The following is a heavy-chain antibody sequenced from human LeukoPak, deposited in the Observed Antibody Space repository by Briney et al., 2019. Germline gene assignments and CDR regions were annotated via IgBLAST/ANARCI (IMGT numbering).Heavy chain of an antibody. CDR2: IRYDGSNE. CDR3: ARDLAGHYYGSGTSFDY. V-gene: IGHV3-33*01. J-gene: IGHJ4*02. Sequence: PGGSLRLSCAASGFMFKNYDMHWVRQAPGKGLEWVAVIRYDGSNENYADSMKGRFTISRDNAKNSLFLQMNSLRAEDTAVYYCARDLAGHYYGSGTSFDYWGQGTLVTVSS. CDR1: GFMFKNYD. D-gene: IGHD3-10*01.